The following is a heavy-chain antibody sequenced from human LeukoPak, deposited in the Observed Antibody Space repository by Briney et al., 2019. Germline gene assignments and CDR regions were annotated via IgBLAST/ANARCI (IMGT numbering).Heavy chain of an antibody. Sequence: KPGGSLRLSCAASGFTFSSYSMNWVRQAPGKGLEGIGEINHSGGANYNPSLKSRVTISADTSKSQFSLKLGSVTAADTAVYYCARVPLRFLEPFDYWGQGTLVTVSS. CDR3: ARVPLRFLEPFDY. V-gene: IGHV4-34*01. J-gene: IGHJ4*02. CDR2: INHSGGA. D-gene: IGHD3-3*01. CDR1: GFTFSSYS.